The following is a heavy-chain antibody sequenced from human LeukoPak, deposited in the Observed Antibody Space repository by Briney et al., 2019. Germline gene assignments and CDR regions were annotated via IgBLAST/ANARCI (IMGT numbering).Heavy chain of an antibody. D-gene: IGHD1-14*01. CDR2: IYYTGST. J-gene: IGHJ4*02. CDR3: ARDRTGTHFDY. V-gene: IGHV4-59*01. Sequence: SETLSLTCTVSGGSISSYYWSWIRQPPGKGLEWIGYIYYTGSTNYNPSLKSRVTISVDTSKNQFSLKLSSVTAADTAVYYCARDRTGTHFDYWGQGTLVTVPS. CDR1: GGSISSYY.